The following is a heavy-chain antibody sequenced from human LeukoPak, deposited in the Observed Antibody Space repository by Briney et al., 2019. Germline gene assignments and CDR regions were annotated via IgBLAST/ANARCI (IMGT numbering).Heavy chain of an antibody. CDR1: GGTFSSFA. J-gene: IGHJ4*02. D-gene: IGHD1-26*01. Sequence: ASVKVSCKASGGTFSSFAISWVRQAPGQGLEWMGGIIPIFGTANYAQKFQGRVTITADESTSTAYMELSSLRSEDTAVYHCARAGGVGATIAYFDYWGQGTLVTVSS. CDR3: ARAGGVGATIAYFDY. V-gene: IGHV1-69*13. CDR2: IIPIFGTA.